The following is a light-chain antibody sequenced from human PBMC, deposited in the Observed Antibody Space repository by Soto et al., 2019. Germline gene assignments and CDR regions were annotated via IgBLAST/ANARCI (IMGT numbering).Light chain of an antibody. CDR1: QSVSNY. V-gene: IGKV3-11*01. CDR2: DAS. Sequence: EIVLTQSPATLSLSPGERATLSCRASQSVSNYLAWYQQKSGQAPRLLIYDASNRATGIPARFSGCGSGTDFTLYISSLEPEDFEVYYCQQRTNWSPITFGQGTRLEIK. CDR3: QQRTNWSPIT. J-gene: IGKJ5*01.